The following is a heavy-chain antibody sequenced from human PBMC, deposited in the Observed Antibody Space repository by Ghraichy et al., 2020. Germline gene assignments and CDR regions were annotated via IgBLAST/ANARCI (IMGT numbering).Heavy chain of an antibody. CDR2: IKSKPSGGTI. D-gene: IGHD6-25*01. Sequence: GGSLRLSCACSGFTFSNAWMNWVRQAPGKGLEWVGRIKSKPSGGTIDYAAPVKGRFSISRDDSKNTVYLQMNSLKTEDTGVYYCATGGYYFDYWGQGTLVTVSP. J-gene: IGHJ4*02. CDR1: GFTFSNAW. V-gene: IGHV3-15*07. CDR3: ATGGYYFDY.